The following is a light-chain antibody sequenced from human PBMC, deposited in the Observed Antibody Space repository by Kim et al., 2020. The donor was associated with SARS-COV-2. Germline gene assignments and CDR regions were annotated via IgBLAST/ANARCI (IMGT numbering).Light chain of an antibody. J-gene: IGLJ2*01. V-gene: IGLV3-1*01. CDR2: QDS. Sequence: SYELTQPPSVSVSPGQTASITCSGDKLGDKYACWYQQKPGQSPVVVIYQDSKRPSGIPERFSGSNSGNTATLTISGTQAMDEADYYCQAWDSSVVFGVGT. CDR1: KLGDKY. CDR3: QAWDSSVV.